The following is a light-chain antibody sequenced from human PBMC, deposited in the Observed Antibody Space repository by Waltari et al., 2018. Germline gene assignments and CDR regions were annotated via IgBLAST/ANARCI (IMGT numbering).Light chain of an antibody. CDR2: CKD. Sequence: SSELTPDPAVSVSLGRTVRITCQGASLRSYYASWYQQKLGQGTVIGIECKDNRPSGIPDRFTGSSSGNTASLTITGAQAEDEADYYCNSRDSSGKHYVCGTRTKVTVL. CDR3: NSRDSSGKHYV. J-gene: IGLJ1*01. V-gene: IGLV3-19*01. CDR1: SLRSYY.